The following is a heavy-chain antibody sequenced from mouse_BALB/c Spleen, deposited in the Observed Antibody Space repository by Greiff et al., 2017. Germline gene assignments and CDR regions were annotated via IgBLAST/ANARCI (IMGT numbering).Heavy chain of an antibody. V-gene: IGHV1-54*01. CDR1: GYAFTNYL. CDR2: INPGSGGT. Sequence: VQLQQSGAELVRPGTSVKVSCKASGYAFTNYLIEWVKQRPGQGLEWIGVINPGSGGTNYNEKFKGKATLTADKSSSTAYMQLSSLTSDDSAVYFCARWYADYWGQGTTLTVSS. J-gene: IGHJ2*01. D-gene: IGHD1-1*02. CDR3: ARWYADY.